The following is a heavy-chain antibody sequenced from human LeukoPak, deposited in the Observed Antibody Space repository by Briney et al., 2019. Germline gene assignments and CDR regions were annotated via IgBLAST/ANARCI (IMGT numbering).Heavy chain of an antibody. CDR3: ARDLGYYDSSGYYGYFDY. J-gene: IGHJ4*02. CDR2: IKQDGSEK. CDR1: GFTFSSYW. V-gene: IGHV3-7*01. D-gene: IGHD3-22*01. Sequence: GGSLRLSCAASGFTFSSYWVSWVRQAPGKGLEWVANIKQDGSEKYYVDSVKGRFTISRDNAKNSLYLQMNSLRAEDTAVYYCARDLGYYDSSGYYGYFDYWGQGTLVTVSS.